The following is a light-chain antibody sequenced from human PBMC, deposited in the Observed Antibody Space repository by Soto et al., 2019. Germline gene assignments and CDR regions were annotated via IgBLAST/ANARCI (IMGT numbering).Light chain of an antibody. CDR1: QSISTF. CDR3: HQSYTIPRP. J-gene: IGKJ1*01. V-gene: IGKV1-39*01. Sequence: DVQMTQSPSSLSASVGDRVTITCRASQSISTFLNWYQQKPGMAPKFLIYAASYLQSGVPSRFSGSGSGTDFTITISILQPADFGTYYCHQSYTIPRPFGQGTKVEIK. CDR2: AAS.